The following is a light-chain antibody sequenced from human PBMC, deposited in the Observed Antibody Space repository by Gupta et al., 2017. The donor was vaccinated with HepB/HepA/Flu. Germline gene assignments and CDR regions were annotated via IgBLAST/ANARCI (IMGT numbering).Light chain of an antibody. Sequence: SSELTQDPAVSVAPGQTGRITCQGDSLRKYYATWYQQKPGQAPLLVFYGKDNRPSGVPDRVSGSSSGNTASLTITGAQAEDEADYYWNSRDNRGNLLMFGGGTKVTVL. J-gene: IGLJ3*02. CDR2: GKD. CDR3: NSRDNRGNLLM. V-gene: IGLV3-19*01. CDR1: SLRKYY.